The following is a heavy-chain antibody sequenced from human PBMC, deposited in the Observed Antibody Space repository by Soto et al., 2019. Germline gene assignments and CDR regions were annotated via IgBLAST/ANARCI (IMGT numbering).Heavy chain of an antibody. CDR2: IYPGDSDT. D-gene: IGHD1-26*01. CDR3: ARNHLGLYYYYGMDV. V-gene: IGHV5-51*01. Sequence: GESLKISCKGSGYSFTSYWIGWVRQMPGKGLEWMGIIYPGDSDTRYSPSFQGQVTISADKSISTAYLQWSSLKASDTAMYYCARNHLGLYYYYGMDVWGQGTTVTVS. J-gene: IGHJ6*02. CDR1: GYSFTSYW.